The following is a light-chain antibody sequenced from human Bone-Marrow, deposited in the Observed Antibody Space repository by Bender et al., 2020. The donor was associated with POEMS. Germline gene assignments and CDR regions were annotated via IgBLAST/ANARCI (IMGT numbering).Light chain of an antibody. CDR1: DSNFGGNN. CDR2: SNY. J-gene: IGLJ2*01. V-gene: IGLV1-44*01. Sequence: QSVLTQPPSASGTPGQSVIISCSGTDSNFGGNNVNWYQHLPGSAPRLVVYSNYQRPSGIPERFSGSNSGNTANLTISRVEVGDEADYFCQVWDSSSDLVILGGGTELTVL. CDR3: QVWDSSSDLVI.